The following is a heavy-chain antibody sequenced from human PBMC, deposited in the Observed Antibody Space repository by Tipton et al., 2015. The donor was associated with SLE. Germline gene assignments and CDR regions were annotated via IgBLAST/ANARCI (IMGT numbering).Heavy chain of an antibody. J-gene: IGHJ6*03. V-gene: IGHV4-59*11. CDR1: GGSIRNHY. D-gene: IGHD6-13*01. Sequence: TLSLTCTVSGGSIRNHYWSWIRQSPGKGLEFIGSLYDTDDTTAHPSLRSRVTMSKDTSKNQFSLSLSSVSAADAAVYYCARLGGYSASSCYVDVWRNGTAVTVTS. CDR2: LYDTDDT. CDR3: ARLGGYSASSCYVDV.